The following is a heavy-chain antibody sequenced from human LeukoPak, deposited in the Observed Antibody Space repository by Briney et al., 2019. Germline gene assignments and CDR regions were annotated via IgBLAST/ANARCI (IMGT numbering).Heavy chain of an antibody. V-gene: IGHV4-39*01. Sequence: PSETLSLTCSVSGDSVSRSDSYWDWIRQPPGKGLEWIGTIYYSGRTYYSPSLKSRVTMSVDPSNNQFSLYLRSVTAADTALYYCARRRYYDGSGYLEWGQGTLLSVSS. CDR3: ARRRYYDGSGYLE. CDR1: GDSVSRSDSY. CDR2: IYYSGRT. J-gene: IGHJ1*01. D-gene: IGHD3-22*01.